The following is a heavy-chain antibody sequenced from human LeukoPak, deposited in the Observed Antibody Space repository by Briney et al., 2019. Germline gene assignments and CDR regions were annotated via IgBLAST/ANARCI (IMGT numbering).Heavy chain of an antibody. CDR3: VRGTGY. V-gene: IGHV3-64D*06. Sequence: PGGSLRLSCSVSGFTFSTYVMHWVRQAPGKGLEYVSAIGSNGDNTYYADSVKGRFTISRDNSENTLYLQMSSLRADDTAVYYCVRGTGYWGQGTLVTVSS. CDR2: IGSNGDNT. CDR1: GFTFSTYV. J-gene: IGHJ4*02.